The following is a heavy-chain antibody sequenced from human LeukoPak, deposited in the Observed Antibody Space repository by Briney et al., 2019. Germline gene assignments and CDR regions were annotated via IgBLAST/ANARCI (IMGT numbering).Heavy chain of an antibody. D-gene: IGHD5-18*01. J-gene: IGHJ4*02. CDR2: IKQDGSEK. Sequence: GGSLRLSCAASGFTFSSYWMSWVRQAPGKGLEWVANIKQDGSEKYYVDSVKGRFTISRDNAKNSLYLQMNSLRAEDTAVYYCARQRRYSYGSPDYWGQGTLVTVSS. CDR1: GFTFSSYW. CDR3: ARQRRYSYGSPDY. V-gene: IGHV3-7*01.